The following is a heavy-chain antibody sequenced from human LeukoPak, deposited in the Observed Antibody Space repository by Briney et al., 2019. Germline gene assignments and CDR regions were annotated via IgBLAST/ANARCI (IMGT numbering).Heavy chain of an antibody. CDR2: ISSSSSYT. V-gene: IGHV3-11*06. CDR1: GFTFGDYY. J-gene: IGHJ4*02. CDR3: ARRSIAPSEDLDY. D-gene: IGHD6-6*01. Sequence: PGGSLRLSCAASGFTFGDYYMSWIRQAAGKGLEWVSYISSSSSYTNYAGSVKGRFTISRDNAKNSLYLQMNSLRAEDTAVYYCARRSIAPSEDLDYWGQGTLVTVSS.